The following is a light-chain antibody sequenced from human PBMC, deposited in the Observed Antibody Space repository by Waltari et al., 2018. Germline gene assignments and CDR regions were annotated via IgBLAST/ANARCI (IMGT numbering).Light chain of an antibody. Sequence: QSALTQPPSASGSPGQSVPISCTGTSSDVGGYNYVSWYPQDPGKAPKVMIYGVNKRPSGVPDRFSGSKSGNTASLTVSGLQAEDEADYYCSSYVGYKNNYVFGTGTKVTVL. CDR1: SSDVGGYNY. J-gene: IGLJ1*01. V-gene: IGLV2-8*01. CDR2: GVN. CDR3: SSYVGYKNNYV.